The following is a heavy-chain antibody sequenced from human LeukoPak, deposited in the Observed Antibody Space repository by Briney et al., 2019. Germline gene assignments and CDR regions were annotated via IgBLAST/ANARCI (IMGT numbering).Heavy chain of an antibody. CDR1: GYTFTSYY. CDR2: IKPSGGST. V-gene: IGHV1-46*01. Sequence: WASVKVSCKASGYTFTSYYLHWVRQAPGQGLEWMGIIKPSGGSTTYAQKFQGRVTMTRDTSTSTVYMELSSLRSEDTAVYYCARDRGRDAPMDVWGQGTTVTVSS. CDR3: ARDRGRDAPMDV. D-gene: IGHD1-26*01. J-gene: IGHJ6*02.